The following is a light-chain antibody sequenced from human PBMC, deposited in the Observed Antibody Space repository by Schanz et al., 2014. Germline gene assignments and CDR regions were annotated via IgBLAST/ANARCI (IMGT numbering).Light chain of an antibody. Sequence: EIVMTQSPATLSVSPGERATLSCRASQSVNSNLAWYQQKFGQPPRLLIYAASRRATGIPDRVSGSGSGTDFTLTISRLEPEDFAVYYCQQYGSSPPVTFGQGTKLEIK. V-gene: IGKV3-20*01. CDR3: QQYGSSPPVT. J-gene: IGKJ2*01. CDR1: QSVNSN. CDR2: AAS.